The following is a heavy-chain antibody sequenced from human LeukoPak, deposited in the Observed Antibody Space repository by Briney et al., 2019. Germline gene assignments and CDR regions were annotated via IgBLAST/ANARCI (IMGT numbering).Heavy chain of an antibody. CDR1: GYSISSGYY. CDR2: IYHSGST. V-gene: IGHV4-38-2*02. Sequence: SETLSLTCTVSGYSISSGYYWGWIRQPPGKGLEWIGSIYHSGSTYYNPSLKSRVTISVDTSKNQFSLKLSSVTAADTAVYYCARDLGVLRFLEWLNHYYYMDVWGKGTTVTISS. D-gene: IGHD3-3*01. CDR3: ARDLGVLRFLEWLNHYYYMDV. J-gene: IGHJ6*03.